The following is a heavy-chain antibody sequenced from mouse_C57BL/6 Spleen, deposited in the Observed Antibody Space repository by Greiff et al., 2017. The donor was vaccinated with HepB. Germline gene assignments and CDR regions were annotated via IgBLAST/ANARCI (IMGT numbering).Heavy chain of an antibody. V-gene: IGHV5-4*01. D-gene: IGHD3-2*02. J-gene: IGHJ3*01. CDR2: ISDGGSYT. CDR3: ARDSSGYSAWFAY. CDR1: GFTFSSYA. Sequence: DVKLVESGGGLVKPGGSLKLSCAASGFTFSSYAMSWVRQTPEKRLEWVATISDGGSYTYYPDNVKGRFTISRDNAKNNLYLQMSHLKSEDTAMYYCARDSSGYSAWFAYWGQGTLVTVSA.